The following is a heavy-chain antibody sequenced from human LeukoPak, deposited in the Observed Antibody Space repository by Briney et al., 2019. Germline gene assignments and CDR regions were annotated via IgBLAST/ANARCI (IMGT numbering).Heavy chain of an antibody. V-gene: IGHV3-74*01. CDR1: GFIFSDYA. CDR2: IISDGSTT. D-gene: IGHD2/OR15-2a*01. Sequence: GGSLRLSCAASGFIFSDYAMHWVRQAPGKGLVWVSRIISDGSTTDYADSVKGRFTISRDNAKNSLYLQMKSLRAEDTAVYYCARGKTSQNIVTRKTYNWFDPWGQGTLVTVSS. J-gene: IGHJ5*02. CDR3: ARGKTSQNIVTRKTYNWFDP.